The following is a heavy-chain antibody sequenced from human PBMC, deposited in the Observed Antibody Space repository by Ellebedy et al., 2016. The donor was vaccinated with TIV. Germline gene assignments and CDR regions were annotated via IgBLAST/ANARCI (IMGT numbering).Heavy chain of an antibody. J-gene: IGHJ4*02. CDR3: ARAAVYDSSGYYLLDY. CDR1: GGSISSGGYY. D-gene: IGHD3-22*01. V-gene: IGHV4-31*03. CDR2: IYYSGST. Sequence: SETLSLXCTVSGGSISSGGYYWSWIRQHPGKGLEWIGYIYYSGSTYYNPSLKSRVTISVDTSKNQFSLKLSSVTAADTAVYYCARAAVYDSSGYYLLDYWGQGTLVTVSS.